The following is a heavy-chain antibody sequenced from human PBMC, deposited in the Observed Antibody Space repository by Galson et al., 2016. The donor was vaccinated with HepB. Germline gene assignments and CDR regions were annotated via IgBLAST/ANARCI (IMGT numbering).Heavy chain of an antibody. V-gene: IGHV2-5*02. CDR3: AHRPPTYYYDDSGHQVFDY. D-gene: IGHD3-22*01. J-gene: IGHJ4*02. CDR2: MYWDDDK. Sequence: PALVTPTQTLTLTCTFSGFSLTTTGVGVGWIRQPPGKALEWLAPMYWDDDKRYSPSLKSRLTITKDTSKNQVVLTMTNMDPVDTATYYCAHRPPTYYYDDSGHQVFDYWGQGTLVTVSS. CDR1: GFSLTTTGVG.